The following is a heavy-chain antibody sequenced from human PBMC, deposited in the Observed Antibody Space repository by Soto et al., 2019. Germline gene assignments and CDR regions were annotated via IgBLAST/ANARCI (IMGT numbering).Heavy chain of an antibody. CDR1: GFSLSTGGVG. Sequence: QITLKESGPTLVKPTQTLTLTCTFSGFSLSTGGVGVGWIRQPPGKALEWLALIYWDNDKRYSPSLKSRLTVTKDTSKNQVVLTMTNMDPVDTATYSCVQSRCGGDCLRSYSSHYYYGVDVWGQGTTVTVFS. J-gene: IGHJ6*02. CDR3: VQSRCGGDCLRSYSSHYYYGVDV. V-gene: IGHV2-5*02. D-gene: IGHD2-21*02. CDR2: IYWDNDK.